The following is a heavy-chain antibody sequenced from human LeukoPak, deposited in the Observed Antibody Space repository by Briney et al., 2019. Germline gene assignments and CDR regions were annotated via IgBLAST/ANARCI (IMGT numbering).Heavy chain of an antibody. D-gene: IGHD1-7*01. J-gene: IGHJ4*02. Sequence: GGSLRLSCAASGFTFSSYWMSWVRQAPGKGLEWVANIKQDGSEKYYVDSVKGRSTISRDNAKNSLYLQMNSLRAEDTAVYYCATTKTTLYYFDYWGQGTLVTVSS. V-gene: IGHV3-7*05. CDR1: GFTFSSYW. CDR2: IKQDGSEK. CDR3: ATTKTTLYYFDY.